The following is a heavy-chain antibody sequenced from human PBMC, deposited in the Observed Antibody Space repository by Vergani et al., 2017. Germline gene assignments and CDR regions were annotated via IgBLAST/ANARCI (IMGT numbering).Heavy chain of an antibody. J-gene: IGHJ5*02. V-gene: IGHV4-30-2*01. Sequence: QVQLQESGPGLVKPSQTLSLTCTVSGGSISSGSYYWSWIRQPPGKGLEWIGYIYHSGSTYYNPSLKSRVTISVDRSKNQFSLKLSSVTAADTAVYYCARGLIVVVPAAGWFDPWGQGTLVTVSS. CDR1: GGSISSGSYY. CDR2: IYHSGST. CDR3: ARGLIVVVPAAGWFDP. D-gene: IGHD2-2*01.